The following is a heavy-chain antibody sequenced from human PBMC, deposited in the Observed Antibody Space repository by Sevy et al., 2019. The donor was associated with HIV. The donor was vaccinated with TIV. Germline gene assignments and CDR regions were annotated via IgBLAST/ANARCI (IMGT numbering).Heavy chain of an antibody. CDR3: AKDGYDLYQATTVSGYYYYGMDV. CDR1: GFTFSSYG. V-gene: IGHV3-30*18. D-gene: IGHD5-12*01. J-gene: IGHJ6*02. CDR2: ISYDGSNK. Sequence: GGSLRLSCAASGFTFSSYGMHWVRQAPGKGLEWVAVISYDGSNKYYADSVKGRFTISRENSKNTLYLQMNSLRAEDTAVYYCAKDGYDLYQATTVSGYYYYGMDVWGQGTTVTVSS.